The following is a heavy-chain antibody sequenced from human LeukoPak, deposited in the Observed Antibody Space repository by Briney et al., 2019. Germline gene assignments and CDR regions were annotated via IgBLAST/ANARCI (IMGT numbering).Heavy chain of an antibody. D-gene: IGHD6-13*01. CDR2: INSDGSST. J-gene: IGHJ5*02. Sequence: GGSLRLSCAASGFTFSSYSMNWVRQAPGKGLVWVSRINSDGSSTSYADSVKGRFTISRDNAKNTLYLQMNSLRAEDTAVYYCARDLGQQPNNWFDPWGRGTLVTVSS. CDR3: ARDLGQQPNNWFDP. V-gene: IGHV3-74*01. CDR1: GFTFSSYS.